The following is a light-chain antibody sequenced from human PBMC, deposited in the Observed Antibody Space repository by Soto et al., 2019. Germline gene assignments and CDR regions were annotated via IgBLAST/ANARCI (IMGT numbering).Light chain of an antibody. CDR2: KVS. CDR1: QSLVYSDGNTY. V-gene: IGKV2-30*01. J-gene: IGKJ4*01. CDR3: MHESYWPLT. Sequence: DVVMTQSPLSLPVTLGQPASISCRSSQSLVYSDGNTYLNWFHQRPGQSPRRLIYKVSNRDSGVPDSFSGSGSGSDFTLNISSAEAEDVGVYYGMHESYWPLTFGGGTKVEIK.